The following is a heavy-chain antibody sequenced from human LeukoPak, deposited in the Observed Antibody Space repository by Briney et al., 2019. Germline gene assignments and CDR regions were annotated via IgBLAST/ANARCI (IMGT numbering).Heavy chain of an antibody. V-gene: IGHV3-23*01. CDR1: GFNFPIYD. D-gene: IGHD3/OR15-3a*01. Sequence: PGGSLRLSCEASGFNFPIYDMSLVRQAPGKGLQWVSIVISDGTTYYADSVKGRFTISRDNSKNTVYLQMNSLGADDTAVYYCARSRGHDYWGQGTLVTVSS. CDR3: ARSRGHDY. CDR2: VISDGTT. J-gene: IGHJ4*02.